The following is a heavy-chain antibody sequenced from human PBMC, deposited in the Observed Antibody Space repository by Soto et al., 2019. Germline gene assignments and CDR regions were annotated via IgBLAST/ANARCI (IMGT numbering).Heavy chain of an antibody. CDR2: IGGSGYT. J-gene: IGHJ1*01. Sequence: QLQLVESGGGLVKPGGSLRLSCAASGFTFSDYYMSWIRQSPGEGLEWIAYIGGSGYTKYADSVKGRFTISRDNAKNSLYLQMNSLRVEDTAIYYCARGSVAVTVIPTAMDFQHWRQGTLVTVSS. CDR1: GFTFSDYY. V-gene: IGHV3-11*05. D-gene: IGHD2-21*02. CDR3: ARGSVAVTVIPTAMDFQH.